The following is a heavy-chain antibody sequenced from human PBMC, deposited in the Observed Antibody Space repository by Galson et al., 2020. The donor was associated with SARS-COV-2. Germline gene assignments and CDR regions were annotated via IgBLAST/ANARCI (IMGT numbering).Heavy chain of an antibody. D-gene: IGHD5-12*01. CDR1: GGSISSGGYY. Sequence: SETLSLTCTVSGGSISSGGYYWSWIRQHPGKGLEWIGYIYYSGSTYYNPSLKSRVTISVDTSKNQFSLKLSSVTAADTAVYYCARDGDGYNYRAFDIWGQGTMVTVSS. J-gene: IGHJ3*02. CDR3: ARDGDGYNYRAFDI. CDR2: IYYSGST. V-gene: IGHV4-31*03.